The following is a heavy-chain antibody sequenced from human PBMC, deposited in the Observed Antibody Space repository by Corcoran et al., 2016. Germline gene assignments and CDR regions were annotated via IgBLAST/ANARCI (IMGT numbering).Heavy chain of an antibody. CDR2: IYPGDSDT. CDR3: ARHGTVGASRSYFDL. D-gene: IGHD1-26*01. J-gene: IGHJ2*01. CDR1: GYSFSTYW. Sequence: EVQLVQSGAEVKKPGESLKISCKGSGYSFSTYWIAWVRQMPGKGLECMGIIYPGDSDTRYSPSFQGQVTISADKSIGTAYLQWGSLKASDTAIYYCARHGTVGASRSYFDLCGRGTLVSVSS. V-gene: IGHV5-51*01.